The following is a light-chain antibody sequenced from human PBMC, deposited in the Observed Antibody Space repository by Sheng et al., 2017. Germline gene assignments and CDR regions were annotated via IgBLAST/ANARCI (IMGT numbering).Light chain of an antibody. CDR2: QDS. J-gene: IGLJ3*02. Sequence: SYELTQPPSVSVSPGQTASITCSGDKLGDKYACWYQQKPGQSPVLVIYQDSKRPSGIPERFSGSRSGTSASLAITGLRSDDEADYYCAAWDDSLRNWVFGGGTKLTVL. CDR3: AAWDDSLRNWV. CDR1: KLGDKY. V-gene: IGLV3-1*01.